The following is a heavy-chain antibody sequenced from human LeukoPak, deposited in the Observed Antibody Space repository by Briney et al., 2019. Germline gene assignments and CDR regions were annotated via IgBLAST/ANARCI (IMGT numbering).Heavy chain of an antibody. Sequence: GGSLRLSCAASGFTFSSYAMSWVRQAPGKGLEWVSYISSSGSTIYYADSVKGRFTISRDNAKNSLYLQMNSLRAEDTAVYYCARVRYGSGSYFHFDYWGQGTLVTVSS. CDR1: GFTFSSYA. V-gene: IGHV3-48*03. CDR3: ARVRYGSGSYFHFDY. CDR2: ISSSGSTI. J-gene: IGHJ4*02. D-gene: IGHD3-10*01.